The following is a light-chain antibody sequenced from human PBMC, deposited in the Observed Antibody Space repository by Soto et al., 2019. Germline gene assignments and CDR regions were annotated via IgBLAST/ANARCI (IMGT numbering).Light chain of an antibody. CDR2: DAS. Sequence: IHRTHSPSTLSGSVGDIVTIPFRASQSISTWLAWYQQKPGKAPKLLIYDASTLESGVPSRFSGSGSGTEFTLTISSLQPDDFATYYCQQYNSYSLTFGGGTKVDIK. V-gene: IGKV1-5*01. CDR3: QQYNSYSLT. CDR1: QSISTW. J-gene: IGKJ4*01.